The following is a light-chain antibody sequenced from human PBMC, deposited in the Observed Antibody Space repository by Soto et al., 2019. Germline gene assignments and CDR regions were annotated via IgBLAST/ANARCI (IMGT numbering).Light chain of an antibody. J-gene: IGKJ5*01. CDR1: QSISTNY. Sequence: EVVLTQSPGTLSLSPGERATLSCKTSQSISTNYLAWYQHRPGQAPRLLIYAASNRITGIPDRFSGSGSGTDFTLTISRLEPEDFALYYCQQYGRTFGQGTHWRLN. CDR2: AAS. V-gene: IGKV3-20*01. CDR3: QQYGRT.